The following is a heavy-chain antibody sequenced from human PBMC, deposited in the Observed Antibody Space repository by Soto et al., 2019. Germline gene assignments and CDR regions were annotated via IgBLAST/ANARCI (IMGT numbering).Heavy chain of an antibody. V-gene: IGHV4-38-2*02. CDR2: IYHRGST. J-gene: IGHJ6*01. Sequence: AETLSLASAFSGYSISIGCYWRCIRQPPVKGLEWIGSIYHRGSTYYNPSPKSRVTISVDKSKNQFSLKLSSVTAADTAVYYCAREVTVTTLGVYYYYGMDVWGQGTPVTVSS. CDR3: AREVTVTTLGVYYYYGMDV. D-gene: IGHD4-4*01. CDR1: GYSISIGCY.